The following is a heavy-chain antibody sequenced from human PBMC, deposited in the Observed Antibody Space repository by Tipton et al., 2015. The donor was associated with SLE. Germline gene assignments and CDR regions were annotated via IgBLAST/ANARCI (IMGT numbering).Heavy chain of an antibody. CDR2: IYPSDSDT. CDR1: GYSFISYW. Sequence: QSGAEVKKPGESLKISCKGSGYSFISYWIGWVRQMPGKGLEWMGIIYPSDSDTRYSPSFQGQVTISADKSISTAYLQWSSLKASDTAMYYCARSVWWLPPDYYYYMDVWGKGTTVTVSS. J-gene: IGHJ6*03. D-gene: IGHD5-12*01. V-gene: IGHV5-51*03. CDR3: ARSVWWLPPDYYYYMDV.